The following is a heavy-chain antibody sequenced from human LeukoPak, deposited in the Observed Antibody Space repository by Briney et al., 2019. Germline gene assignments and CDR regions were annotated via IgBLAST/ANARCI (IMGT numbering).Heavy chain of an antibody. J-gene: IGHJ4*02. V-gene: IGHV4-61*02. CDR1: GASISVSSYY. D-gene: IGHD3-3*01. CDR2: ISASGGP. CDR3: ARHQGGYDFWSGYLDY. Sequence: SETLSLTCTLSGASISVSSYYWTWMRQPAGKGLEWIGRISASGGPTYTPSLKRRVTMSMDTSRNLFSLKLSSVTAADTAVYYCARHQGGYDFWSGYLDYWGQGTLVTVSS.